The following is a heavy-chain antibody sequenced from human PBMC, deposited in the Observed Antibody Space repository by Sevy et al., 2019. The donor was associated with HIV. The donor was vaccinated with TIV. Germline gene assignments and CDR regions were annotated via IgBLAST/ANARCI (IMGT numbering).Heavy chain of an antibody. V-gene: IGHV3-23*01. CDR2: ISGRSGVTT. CDR3: AKDLLTVAGNFDY. CDR1: GFMFSNHA. D-gene: IGHD6-19*01. J-gene: IGHJ4*02. Sequence: GGSLRLSCAASGFMFSNHAMSWVRQAPGKGLEWLSSISGRSGVTTYYANSVNGRFTISRDNSQNTQFLQLSRLRAEDTAIYYCAKDLLTVAGNFDYWGQGTLVTVSS.